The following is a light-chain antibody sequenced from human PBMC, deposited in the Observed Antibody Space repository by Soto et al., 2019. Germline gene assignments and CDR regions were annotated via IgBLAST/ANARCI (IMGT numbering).Light chain of an antibody. CDR3: HQYKSYWYS. CDR1: QTIGTW. J-gene: IGKJ2*01. CDR2: HAS. Sequence: DIQMTQSPYTLSATVGDRVPITCRASQTIGTWLAWYQHKPGKAPKFLIYHASRLETGVPSRFSGSGSGTAVTLTITNLPPEDFATYYCHQYKSYWYSFGQGTKREI. V-gene: IGKV1-5*01.